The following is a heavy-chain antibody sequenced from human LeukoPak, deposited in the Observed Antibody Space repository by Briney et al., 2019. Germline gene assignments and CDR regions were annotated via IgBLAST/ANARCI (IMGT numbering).Heavy chain of an antibody. CDR1: GYTFTSYD. CDR2: MNPNSGNT. J-gene: IGHJ4*02. CDR3: ARGTVGSSWYRRYYFDY. Sequence: ASVKVSCKASGYTFTSYDINWVRQATGQGLEWMGWMNPNSGNTGYAQKFQGRVTITRNTSISTAYMELSSLRSEDTAVYYCARGTVGSSWYRRYYFDYWGQGTLVTVSS. D-gene: IGHD6-13*01. V-gene: IGHV1-8*03.